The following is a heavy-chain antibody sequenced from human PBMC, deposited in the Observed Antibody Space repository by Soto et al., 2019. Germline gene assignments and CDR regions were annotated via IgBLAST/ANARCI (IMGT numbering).Heavy chain of an antibody. CDR2: IWYDGSKK. V-gene: IGHV3-33*01. J-gene: IGHJ6*02. D-gene: IGHD3-3*01. CDR3: ARDASYYSLWSGYYPSRNGMDV. Sequence: QVQVVESGGGVVQPGRSLRLSCAASGFTFSSFGMHWVRQAPGKGLEWVSLIWYDGSKKSYGDSVKGRFTICRDNSRNTVYLQMNSLRADDTAVYYCARDASYYSLWSGYYPSRNGMDVWGQGTTVTVSS. CDR1: GFTFSSFG.